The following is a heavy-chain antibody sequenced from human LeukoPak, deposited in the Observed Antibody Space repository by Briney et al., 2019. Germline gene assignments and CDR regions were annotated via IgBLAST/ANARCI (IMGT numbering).Heavy chain of an antibody. CDR3: ARRDSPRYGMDV. V-gene: IGHV4-31*03. CDR1: GGSISSGGYH. J-gene: IGHJ6*01. CDR2: IYYSETT. D-gene: IGHD3-22*01. Sequence: SETLSLTCTFSGGSISSGGYHWYWIRQHPGKGLEWIGHIYYSETTYYNPSLKSRVTIAVDTSKNQFSLKLRSVTAADTAVYYCARRDSPRYGMDVWGQGTTVTVSS.